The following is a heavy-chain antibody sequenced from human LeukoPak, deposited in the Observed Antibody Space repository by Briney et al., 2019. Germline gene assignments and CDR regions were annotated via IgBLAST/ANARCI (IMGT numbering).Heavy chain of an antibody. CDR3: AKNFVRVAATRARYYYYYYMDV. J-gene: IGHJ6*03. CDR1: GFTFSNHR. D-gene: IGHD2-15*01. Sequence: SGGSLRLSCAAAGFTFSNHRMHWVRQAPGKGPEWVALLRFDGTHAEYADSVKGRFTISRDNSKNTLYLQMNSLRAEDTAVYYCAKNFVRVAATRARYYYYYYMDVWGKGTTVTISS. V-gene: IGHV3-30*02. CDR2: LRFDGTHA.